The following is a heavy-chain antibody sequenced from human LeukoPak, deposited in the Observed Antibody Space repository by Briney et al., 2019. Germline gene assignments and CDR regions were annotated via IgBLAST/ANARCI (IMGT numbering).Heavy chain of an antibody. CDR2: IVVGSNDT. D-gene: IGHD6-13*01. CDR1: GFTLTSSA. J-gene: IGHJ4*02. Sequence: TSVKVSCKASGFTLTSSAVQRVRQARGQRLEWIGWIVVGSNDTNYAQKFQKRVTIARDMSTNTAYMELSSLRSEDTAVYYCAAPHSSSWFDFWGRGTLVTVSS. V-gene: IGHV1-58*01. CDR3: AAPHSSSWFDF.